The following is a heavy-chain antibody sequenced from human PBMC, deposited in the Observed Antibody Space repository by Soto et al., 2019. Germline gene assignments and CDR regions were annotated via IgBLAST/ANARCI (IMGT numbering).Heavy chain of an antibody. Sequence: QVQLQESGPGLVKPSQTLSLTCTVSGGSISSGGYYWSWIRQHPGKGLEWIGYIYYSGSTYYNPSLKSRVTISVDTSKNQFSLKLSSVTPADTAVYYCARSFPSYTPKTSLFDYWGQGTLVTVSS. CDR1: GGSISSGGYY. CDR3: ARSFPSYTPKTSLFDY. J-gene: IGHJ4*02. D-gene: IGHD1-26*01. CDR2: IYYSGST. V-gene: IGHV4-31*03.